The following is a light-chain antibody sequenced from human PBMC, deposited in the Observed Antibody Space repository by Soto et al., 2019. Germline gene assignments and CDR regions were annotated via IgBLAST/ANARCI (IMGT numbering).Light chain of an antibody. Sequence: QSALTQPPSASGSPGQSVTISCTGTSSDVGAYDYVSWYQQHPVKAPKLMIYEINKRPSGVPDRFSGSKSGNTASLTVSGLQAEDEADYYCSSFAGSNNFPYVFGTGTKLTVL. CDR1: SSDVGAYDY. V-gene: IGLV2-8*01. CDR3: SSFAGSNNFPYV. CDR2: EIN. J-gene: IGLJ1*01.